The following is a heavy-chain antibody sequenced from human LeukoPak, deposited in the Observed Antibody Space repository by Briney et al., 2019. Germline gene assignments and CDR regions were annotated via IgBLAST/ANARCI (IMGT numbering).Heavy chain of an antibody. Sequence: ASVKVSCKASGGTFSSYAISWVRQAPGQGLEWMGWISAYNGNTNYAQKLQGRVTMTTDTSTSTAYMELRSLRSDDTAVYYCARRGLMVYAPEDMDVWGKGTTVTVSS. V-gene: IGHV1-18*01. CDR3: ARRGLMVYAPEDMDV. J-gene: IGHJ6*03. CDR1: GGTFSSYA. D-gene: IGHD2-8*01. CDR2: ISAYNGNT.